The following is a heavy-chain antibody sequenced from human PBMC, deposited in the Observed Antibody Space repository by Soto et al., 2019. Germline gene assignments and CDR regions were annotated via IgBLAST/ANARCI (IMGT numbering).Heavy chain of an antibody. Sequence: PSETLSLTCNVSGGSISTSRSYWACIRQPPGQGLEWLANIFYSGSTYYNPSLASRVTVSVDTSKNEFSLKLSSVTAADTAVYYCARGYCSGGSCFAFDYWGQGTLVTVS. CDR2: IFYSGST. V-gene: IGHV4-39*07. CDR1: GGSISTSRSY. J-gene: IGHJ4*02. CDR3: ARGYCSGGSCFAFDY. D-gene: IGHD2-15*01.